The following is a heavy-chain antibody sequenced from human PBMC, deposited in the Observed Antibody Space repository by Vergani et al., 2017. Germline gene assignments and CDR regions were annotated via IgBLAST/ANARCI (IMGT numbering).Heavy chain of an antibody. D-gene: IGHD6-25*01. CDR2: IFYSGTT. Sequence: QVQLQESGPGVVKPSQTLSLTFAVSVGSISSGDHCWTWIRQRPGKGLEWIGYIFYSGTTYDNPSLRSRLTISVDTSQNQFSLKLRSVTAADTAVYYCARVDTQVPATSHFYYMDVWGKGTTVVVSS. J-gene: IGHJ6*03. V-gene: IGHV4-31*11. CDR3: ARVDTQVPATSHFYYMDV. CDR1: VGSISSGDHC.